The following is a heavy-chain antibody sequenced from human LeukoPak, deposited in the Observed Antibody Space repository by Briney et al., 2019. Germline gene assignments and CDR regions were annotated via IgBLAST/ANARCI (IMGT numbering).Heavy chain of an antibody. J-gene: IGHJ5*02. CDR3: ARGPLSGWYPNWFAP. CDR1: GGSISSSSYY. Sequence: PSETLSLTCTVSGGSISSSSYYWGWIRQPPGKGLEWIGEINHSGSTNYNPSLKSRVTISVDTSKNQFSLKLSSVTAADTAVYYCARGPLSGWYPNWFAPWGQGTLVTVSS. D-gene: IGHD6-19*01. V-gene: IGHV4-39*07. CDR2: INHSGST.